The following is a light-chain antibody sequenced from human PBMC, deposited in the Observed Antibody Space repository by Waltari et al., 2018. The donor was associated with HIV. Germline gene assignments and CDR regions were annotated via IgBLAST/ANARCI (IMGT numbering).Light chain of an antibody. CDR3: SSYTSSTSYV. CDR1: SSDVGGYDH. Sequence: QSALPQPASVSGSPGQSITISCTGTSSDVGGYDHVSWDQQQPGKAPKLMIYDVTIRASGVSMRCSGSKSGNTASLTIAWLQAEDEADYYGSSYTSSTSYVFGTGTKVTVL. J-gene: IGLJ1*01. CDR2: DVT. V-gene: IGLV2-14*01.